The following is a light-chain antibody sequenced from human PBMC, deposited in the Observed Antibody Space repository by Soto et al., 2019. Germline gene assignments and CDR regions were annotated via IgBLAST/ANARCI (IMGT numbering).Light chain of an antibody. V-gene: IGLV2-14*01. CDR3: SSSTSSNTLV. J-gene: IGLJ3*02. Sequence: QSVLTQPASVSASPGQLITISCTGGKNDIGSSDYVSWYQQHPGKAPKLIIYGVSNRPSGTSDRFSGSKSGNTASLTISGLQADDEADYYCSSSTSSNTLVFGGGTKLTVL. CDR1: KNDIGSSDY. CDR2: GVS.